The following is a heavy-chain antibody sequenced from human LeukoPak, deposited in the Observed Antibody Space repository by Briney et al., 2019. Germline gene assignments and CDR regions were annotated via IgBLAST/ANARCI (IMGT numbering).Heavy chain of an antibody. D-gene: IGHD3-3*01. CDR2: IRYDGSNK. Sequence: GGSLRLSCAASGFTFNNYGMHWVRQAPGKGLEWVTFIRYDGSNKYYADSVKGRFTISRDNSKNTLYLQMNSLRAEETAVYCCAKVDLWSGYYTGIEYWGQGTLVTVSS. CDR1: GFTFNNYG. V-gene: IGHV3-30*02. J-gene: IGHJ4*02. CDR3: AKVDLWSGYYTGIEY.